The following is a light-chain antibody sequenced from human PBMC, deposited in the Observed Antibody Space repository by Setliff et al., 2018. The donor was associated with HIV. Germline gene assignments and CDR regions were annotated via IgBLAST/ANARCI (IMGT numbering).Light chain of an antibody. Sequence: QSALAQPRSVSGSPGQSVTISCTGTSSDVGGYNYVSWYQQHPGKAPKLMIYDVSKRPSGVPDRFSGSKSGNTASLTISGLQAEDEADYHCCSYADSNTLQVFGGGTKVTVL. CDR1: SSDVGGYNY. CDR3: CSYADSNTLQV. V-gene: IGLV2-11*01. J-gene: IGLJ3*02. CDR2: DVS.